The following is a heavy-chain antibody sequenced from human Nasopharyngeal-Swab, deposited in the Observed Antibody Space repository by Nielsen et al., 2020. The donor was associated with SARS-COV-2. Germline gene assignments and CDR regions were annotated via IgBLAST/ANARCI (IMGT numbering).Heavy chain of an antibody. J-gene: IGHJ3*02. Sequence: SETLSLTCTVSGGSISSSSYYWGWIRHPPGKGLEWIGSIYYSGSTYYNPSLKSRVTISVDTSKNQFSLKLSSVTAADTAVYYCASTPRTDYYDSSGYPNPFDAFDIWGQGTMVTVSS. CDR1: GGSISSSSYY. CDR2: IYYSGST. V-gene: IGHV4-39*01. CDR3: ASTPRTDYYDSSGYPNPFDAFDI. D-gene: IGHD3-22*01.